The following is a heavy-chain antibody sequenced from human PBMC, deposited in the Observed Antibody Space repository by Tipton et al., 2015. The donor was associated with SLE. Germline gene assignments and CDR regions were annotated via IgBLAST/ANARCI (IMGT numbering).Heavy chain of an antibody. CDR3: ARGVVPD. D-gene: IGHD2-15*01. CDR1: GFTVSSNY. V-gene: IGHV3-66*02. Sequence: SLRLSCVASGFTVSSNYMSWVRQAPGKGLEWVAAVSGSGARSYYADSVKGRFTISRDNSKNTLYLQMNSLRAEDTAVYYCARGVVPDWGQGTLVTVSS. J-gene: IGHJ4*02. CDR2: SGSGARS.